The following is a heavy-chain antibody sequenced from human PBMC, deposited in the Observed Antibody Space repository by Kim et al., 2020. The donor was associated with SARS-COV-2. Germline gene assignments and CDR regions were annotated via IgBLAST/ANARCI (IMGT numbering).Heavy chain of an antibody. D-gene: IGHD6-19*01. CDR1: GFTFSSYW. CDR3: ARDRADIAVAGTVPI. Sequence: GGSLRLSCAASGFTFSSYWMSWVRQAPGKGLEWVANIKQDGSEKYYVDSVKGRFTISRDNAKNSLYLQMNSLRAEDTAVYYCARDRADIAVAGTVPIWGQGTLVTVSS. J-gene: IGHJ4*02. V-gene: IGHV3-7*03. CDR2: IKQDGSEK.